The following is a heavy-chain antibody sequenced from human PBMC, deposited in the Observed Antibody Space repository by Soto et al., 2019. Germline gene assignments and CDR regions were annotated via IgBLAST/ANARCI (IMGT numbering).Heavy chain of an antibody. CDR1: GYTFTRYG. D-gene: IGHD2-8*01. CDR3: AKNGQPPYYYYGMDV. V-gene: IGHV1-18*01. Sequence: QGHLVQSGAEVKKPGASVKVSCKASGYTFTRYGISWVRQAPGQGLEWMGWISGYNGDTNYAQRFQGRVTMTIDTSTSTAYMELRSLTSDYTAVYYCAKNGQPPYYYYGMDVWGQGTSVTVSS. CDR2: ISGYNGDT. J-gene: IGHJ6*02.